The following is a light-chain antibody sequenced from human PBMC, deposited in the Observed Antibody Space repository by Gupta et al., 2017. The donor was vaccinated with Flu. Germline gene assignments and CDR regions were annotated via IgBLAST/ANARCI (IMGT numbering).Light chain of an antibody. Sequence: EIVITQSPATLSVSPGERATLSCTASQSVSSNLAWYHQKPGQAPRLLIYGASTRATGIPARFSGSGSGTEFTLTISSLQSEDFAVYYCQQYNNWPPWTFGQGTKVEIK. J-gene: IGKJ1*01. CDR2: GAS. CDR1: QSVSSN. CDR3: QQYNNWPPWT. V-gene: IGKV3-15*01.